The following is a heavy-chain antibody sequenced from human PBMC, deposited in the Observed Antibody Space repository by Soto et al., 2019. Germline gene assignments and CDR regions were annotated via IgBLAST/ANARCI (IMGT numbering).Heavy chain of an antibody. Sequence: EVQLVESGGGFVQPGGSLRLSWAASRFPFSSYWMSWVRQAPGKGMEWVATIKKDGTETYDLDSVKSRFTISRDNAKTSLHLQRNSLRAEDTAVYSCASYSYVSGSRSFDYWGQGTLVTVSA. CDR3: ASYSYVSGSRSFDY. J-gene: IGHJ4*02. V-gene: IGHV3-7*05. D-gene: IGHD3-10*01. CDR2: IKKDGTET. CDR1: RFPFSSYW.